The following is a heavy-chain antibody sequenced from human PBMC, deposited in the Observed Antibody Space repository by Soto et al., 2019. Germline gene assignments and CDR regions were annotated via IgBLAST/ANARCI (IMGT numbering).Heavy chain of an antibody. CDR1: GFTFSSAA. D-gene: IGHD5-18*01. J-gene: IGHJ4*02. Sequence: EVQLLESGGGLEQPGGSLRLSCAASGFTFSSAAMSWVRQAPGKGLEWVSVISGSGGSTYYADSVKGRFTISRDNSKKTLYLQINSLRAEDTAVYYCAKEGGYTYGYVDCWGQGTLVTVSS. CDR3: AKEGGYTYGYVDC. CDR2: ISGSGGST. V-gene: IGHV3-23*01.